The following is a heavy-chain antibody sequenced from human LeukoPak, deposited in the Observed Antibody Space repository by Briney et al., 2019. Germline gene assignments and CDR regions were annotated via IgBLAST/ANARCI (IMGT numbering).Heavy chain of an antibody. CDR2: INPNSGGT. J-gene: IGHJ4*02. CDR1: GYTFSGYY. CDR3: ARGSLASYFDH. Sequence: ASVKVSCKASGYTFSGYYMHWVRQAPGQGLEWMGWINPNSGGTKYVQKFQGRVTMTRDPSISTAYMELSRLSSDDTAVYYCARGSLASYFDHWGQGTLVTVSS. D-gene: IGHD3-16*01. V-gene: IGHV1-2*02.